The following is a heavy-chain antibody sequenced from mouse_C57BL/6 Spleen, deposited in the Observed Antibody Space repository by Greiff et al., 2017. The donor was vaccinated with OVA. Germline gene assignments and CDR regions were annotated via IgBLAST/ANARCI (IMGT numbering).Heavy chain of an antibody. CDR2: IHPSDSDT. CDR3: AIRGDSNPFAY. J-gene: IGHJ3*01. D-gene: IGHD2-5*01. Sequence: VKLQQPGAELVKPGASVKVSCKASGYTFTSYWMHWVKQRPGQGLEWIGRIHPSDSDTNYNQKFKGKATLTVDKSSSTAYMQLSRLTSEDSAVYYSAIRGDSNPFAYWGQVTLVTVSA. V-gene: IGHV1-74*01. CDR1: GYTFTSYW.